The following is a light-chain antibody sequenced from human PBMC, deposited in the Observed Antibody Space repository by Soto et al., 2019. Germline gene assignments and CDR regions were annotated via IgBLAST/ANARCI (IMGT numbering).Light chain of an antibody. CDR2: SAS. CDR3: QQSYSTPLT. V-gene: IGKV1-39*01. J-gene: IGKJ4*01. CDR1: QSITSS. Sequence: DIQMTQSPSSLSASVGDTVTITCRTSQSITSSLNWYHVKPGKAPKLLMHSASSLQSGVPSRFSGSGSGTDFTLTISSLQPEDFASYYCQQSYSTPLTFGGGSKVEIK.